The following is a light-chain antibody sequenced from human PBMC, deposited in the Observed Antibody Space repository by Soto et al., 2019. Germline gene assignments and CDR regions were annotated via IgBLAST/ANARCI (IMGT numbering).Light chain of an antibody. Sequence: DIVLTQSPATLSLSPGERATLSCRASQSVSRDFAWYQQKPGQAPRLLIYDASNRATGIPARFSGSGSGTDFTLTISSLQPEDFAIYYCQHRHNFGSGTKVDFK. CDR2: DAS. V-gene: IGKV3-11*01. CDR3: QHRHN. CDR1: QSVSRD. J-gene: IGKJ3*01.